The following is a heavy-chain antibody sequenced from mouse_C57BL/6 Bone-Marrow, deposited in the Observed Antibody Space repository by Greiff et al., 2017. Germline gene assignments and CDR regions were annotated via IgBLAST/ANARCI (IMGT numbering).Heavy chain of an antibody. CDR1: GFSLTSYG. V-gene: IGHV2-2*01. CDR2: IWSGGST. J-gene: IGHJ3*01. Sequence: VKLMESGPGLVQPSQSLSITCTVSGFSLTSYGVHWVRQSPGTGLEWLGVIWSGGSTDYNAAFISRLSISKDNSKSQVFFKMNSLQAYDTAIYYCARNVLGYWGQGTLVTGSA. CDR3: ARNVLGY.